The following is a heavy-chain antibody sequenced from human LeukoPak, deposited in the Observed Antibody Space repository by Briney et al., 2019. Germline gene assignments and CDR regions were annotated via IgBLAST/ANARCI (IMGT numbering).Heavy chain of an antibody. J-gene: IGHJ4*02. V-gene: IGHV4-59*01. CDR1: GGSISGYY. D-gene: IGHD1-1*01. CDR2: IHYSGTT. Sequence: SETLSLTCTVSGGSISGYYWGWIRQPPGKGLEWVGYIHYSGTTNYIPSLKSRVTISVDTSKNQFSVKLRSVTAADTAVYYCVKVGTGTVDYLGQGALVTVSS. CDR3: VKVGTGTVDY.